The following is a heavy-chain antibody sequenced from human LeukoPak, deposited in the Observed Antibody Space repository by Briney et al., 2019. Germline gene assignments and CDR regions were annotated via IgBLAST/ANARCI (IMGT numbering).Heavy chain of an antibody. Sequence: SETLSLTCTVSGGSISSGGYYWSWIRQHPGRGLEWIGYIYYSGSTYYNPSLKSRVTMSVDTSKNQFSLKLSSVTAADTAVYYCASAGANYYDSSGYYGDAFDIWGQGTMVTVSS. D-gene: IGHD3-22*01. CDR2: IYYSGST. V-gene: IGHV4-31*03. J-gene: IGHJ3*02. CDR3: ASAGANYYDSSGYYGDAFDI. CDR1: GGSISSGGYY.